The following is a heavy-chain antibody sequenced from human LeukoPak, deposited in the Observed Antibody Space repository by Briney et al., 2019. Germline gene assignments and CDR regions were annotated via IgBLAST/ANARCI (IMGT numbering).Heavy chain of an antibody. J-gene: IGHJ4*02. CDR3: AKDVGKWESLHFFDY. CDR2: IKQDGSEK. V-gene: IGHV3-7*03. CDR1: GFTFSSYW. Sequence: PGGSLRLSCAASGFTFSSYWMSWVRQAPGKGLEWVANIKQDGSEKYYVDSVKGRFTIPRDNSRNTLYLQMNSLRGDDTAVYYCAKDVGKWESLHFFDYWGQGTLVTVSS. D-gene: IGHD1-26*01.